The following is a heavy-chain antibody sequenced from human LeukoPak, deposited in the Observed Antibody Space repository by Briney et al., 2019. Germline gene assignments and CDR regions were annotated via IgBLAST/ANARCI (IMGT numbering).Heavy chain of an antibody. CDR3: ARDWRE. V-gene: IGHV4-39*07. CDR2: IHSSGNT. J-gene: IGHJ4*02. Sequence: SETLFLTCTVSGGTIDDSRYYWGWIRQPPGKGLEWIGSIHSSGNTFYNPSLKSRVTISVDTSNNQFYLKLHSVTAADTAVYYCARDWREWGQGTLVTVSS. CDR1: GGTIDDSRYY. D-gene: IGHD3-3*01.